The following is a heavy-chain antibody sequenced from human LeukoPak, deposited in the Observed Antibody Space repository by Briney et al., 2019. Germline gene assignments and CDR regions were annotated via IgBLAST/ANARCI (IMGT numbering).Heavy chain of an antibody. CDR3: ARDVIGWFGELLSPGYYGMDV. CDR2: IYYSGST. D-gene: IGHD3-10*01. Sequence: PSETLSLTCTVSGGSISSYYWSWIRQPPGKGLEWIGYIYYSGSTNYNPSLKSRVTISVDTSKNQFSLKLSSVTAADTAVYYCARDVIGWFGELLSPGYYGMDVWGQGTTVTVSS. V-gene: IGHV4-59*01. CDR1: GGSISSYY. J-gene: IGHJ6*02.